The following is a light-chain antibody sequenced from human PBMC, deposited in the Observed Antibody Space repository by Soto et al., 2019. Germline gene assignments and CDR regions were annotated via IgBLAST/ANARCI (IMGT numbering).Light chain of an antibody. CDR2: DVS. CDR1: RSDVGGYNY. J-gene: IGLJ3*02. CDR3: SSYTRSSTRV. Sequence: QSVLTQPASVSGSPGQSSTISCTGTRSDVGGYNYVSWYQQHPGKAPILMIYDVSNRPSGVSNRFSGSKSGNTAPLTLSGLQAEDEAAYYCSSYTRSSTRVFGGGTKLTVL. V-gene: IGLV2-14*01.